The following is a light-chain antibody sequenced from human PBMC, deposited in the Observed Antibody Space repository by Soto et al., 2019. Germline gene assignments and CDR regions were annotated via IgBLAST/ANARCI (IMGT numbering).Light chain of an antibody. CDR3: QQYNSYSPT. CDR2: DAS. CDR1: QSISSW. J-gene: IGKJ1*01. Sequence: DIQMTHSPSTLSASVGDRVTSTCRASQSISSWLAWYQQKPGKAPKLLIYDASSLESGVPSRFSGSGSGTEFTLTISSLQPDDFATYYCQQYNSYSPTFGLGTKVDIK. V-gene: IGKV1-5*01.